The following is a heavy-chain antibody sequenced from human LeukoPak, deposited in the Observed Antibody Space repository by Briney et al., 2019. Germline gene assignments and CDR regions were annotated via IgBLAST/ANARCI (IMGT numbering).Heavy chain of an antibody. V-gene: IGHV4-39*01. CDR1: GGSISSSSYY. CDR3: ASIGDQEKYCSSTSCYPFDY. J-gene: IGHJ4*02. D-gene: IGHD2-2*01. CDR2: IYYSGST. Sequence: SETLSLTCTVSGGSISSSSYYWGWIRQPPGKGLEWIGSIYYSGSTYYNPSLKSRVTISVDTSKNQFSLKLSSVTAADTAVYYCASIGDQEKYCSSTSCYPFDYWGQGTLVTVSS.